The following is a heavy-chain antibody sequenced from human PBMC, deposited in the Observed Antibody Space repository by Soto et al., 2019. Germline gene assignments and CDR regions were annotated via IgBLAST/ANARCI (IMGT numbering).Heavy chain of an antibody. CDR1: GGTFSSYA. V-gene: IGHV1-69*06. J-gene: IGHJ5*02. D-gene: IGHD3-22*01. CDR2: IIPIFGTA. CDR3: ARAALPGRITMIVPENWFDP. Sequence: ASVKVSCKASGGTFSSYAISWVRQAPGQGLEWMGGIIPIFGTANYAQKFQGRVTITADKSTSTAYMELSSLRSEDTAVYYCARAALPGRITMIVPENWFDPWGQGTLVTVSS.